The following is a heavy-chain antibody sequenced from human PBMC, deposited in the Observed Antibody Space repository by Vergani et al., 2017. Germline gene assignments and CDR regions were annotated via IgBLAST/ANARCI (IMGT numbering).Heavy chain of an antibody. V-gene: IGHV3-7*01. D-gene: IGHD2-21*02. CDR3: ARAPYCGGDCYPYGMDV. J-gene: IGHJ6*02. CDR1: GFTFSSYW. Sequence: EVQLVESGGGLIHPGGSLRLSCAASGFTFSSYWMSWVRQAPGKGLEWVANIKQDGSEKYYVDSVKGRFTISRDNAKNSLYLQMNSLRAEDTAVYYCARAPYCGGDCYPYGMDVWGQGTTVTVSS. CDR2: IKQDGSEK.